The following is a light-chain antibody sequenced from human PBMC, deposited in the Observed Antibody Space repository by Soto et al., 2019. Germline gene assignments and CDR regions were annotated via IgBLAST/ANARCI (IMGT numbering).Light chain of an antibody. CDR2: GAS. CDR1: QSLSNSE. V-gene: IGKV3-20*01. J-gene: IGKJ5*01. Sequence: EIVLTQSPGTLSLSPWERATLSCRASQSLSNSELAWYQQKPGQAPRLLIYGASSRATGIPDRFSGSGSGTDFTLKISRVEAEDFGIYYCMQRIAFPITFGQGTRLEIK. CDR3: MQRIAFPIT.